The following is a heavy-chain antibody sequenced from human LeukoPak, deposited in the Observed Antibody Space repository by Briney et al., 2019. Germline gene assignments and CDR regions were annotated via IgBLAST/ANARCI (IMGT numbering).Heavy chain of an antibody. J-gene: IGHJ4*02. CDR3: ARDLLEAAGTSY. CDR1: GYTFTGYY. Sequence: GASVKVTCKASGYTFTGYYMHWVRQAPGQGLEWMGWINPNSGGTNYAQKFQGRVTMTRDTSISTAYMELSRLRSDDTAVYYCARDLLEAAGTSYWGQGTLVTVSS. D-gene: IGHD6-13*01. CDR2: INPNSGGT. V-gene: IGHV1-2*02.